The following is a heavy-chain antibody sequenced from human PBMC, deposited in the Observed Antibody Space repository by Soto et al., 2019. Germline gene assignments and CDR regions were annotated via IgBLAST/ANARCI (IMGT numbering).Heavy chain of an antibody. V-gene: IGHV3-30*18. CDR1: GFTFSTYG. CDR3: AKSMYNWNDGFFDY. D-gene: IGHD1-1*01. CDR2: ISYGGINK. Sequence: QVQLVESGGGVVQPGRSLRLSCAASGFTFSTYGMHWVRQAPGKGLEWVAIISYGGINKYYTNSVKGRFTISRDNSKNTLYLQMNSLRPEDTAVYYCAKSMYNWNDGFFDYWGQGTLVTVSS. J-gene: IGHJ4*02.